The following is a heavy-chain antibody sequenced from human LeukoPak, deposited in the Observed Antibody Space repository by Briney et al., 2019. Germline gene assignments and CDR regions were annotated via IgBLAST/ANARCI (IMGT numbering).Heavy chain of an antibody. CDR3: AKDNYGGIFAS. V-gene: IGHV3-23*01. CDR2: ISDTVRDT. CDR1: GFTFSSYS. J-gene: IGHJ4*02. Sequence: GGSLRLSCAASGFTFSSYSMNWVRQAPGKGLEWVSHISDTVRDTWYANSVKGRFIISRDNSRDTVYLQMSSLRPEDTALYFCAKDNYGGIFASWGQGTLVTVSS. D-gene: IGHD4-17*01.